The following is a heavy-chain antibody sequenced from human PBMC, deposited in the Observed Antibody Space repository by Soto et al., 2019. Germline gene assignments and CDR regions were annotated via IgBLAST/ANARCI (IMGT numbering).Heavy chain of an antibody. V-gene: IGHV3-23*01. CDR1: GFTFSSYA. CDR3: AKGARHWNYGFLDY. J-gene: IGHJ4*02. Sequence: PGGSLRLSCAASGFTFSSYAMSWVRQPPGKGLEWVSAISGSGGSTYYADSVKGRFTISRDNSKNTLYLQMNSLRDEDTAVYYCAKGARHWNYGFLDYWGQGTLVTVSS. CDR2: ISGSGGST. D-gene: IGHD1-7*01.